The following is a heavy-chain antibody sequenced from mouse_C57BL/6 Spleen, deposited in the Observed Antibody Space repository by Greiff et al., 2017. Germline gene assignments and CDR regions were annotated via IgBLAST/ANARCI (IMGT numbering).Heavy chain of an antibody. CDR2: ISSGSSTI. D-gene: IGHD4-1*01. CDR3: ARGRGNWDQAWFAY. V-gene: IGHV5-17*01. Sequence: EVKLMESGGGLVKPGGSLKLSCAASGFTFSDYGMHWVRQAPEKGLEWVAYISSGSSTIYYADTVKGRFTISRDNAKNTLFLQMTSLRSEDTAMYYCARGRGNWDQAWFAYWGQGTLVTVSA. CDR1: GFTFSDYG. J-gene: IGHJ3*01.